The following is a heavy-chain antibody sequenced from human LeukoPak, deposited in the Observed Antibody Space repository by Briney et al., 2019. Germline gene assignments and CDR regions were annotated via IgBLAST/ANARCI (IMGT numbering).Heavy chain of an antibody. J-gene: IGHJ4*02. D-gene: IGHD3-10*01. V-gene: IGHV1-18*01. CDR1: GYTFTSYG. Sequence: GASVKVSCKASGYTFTSYGISWVRQAPGQGLEWMGWISAYNGNTNYAQKLQGRVTMTTDTSTSTAYMELSSLRSEDTAVYYCASSLVRGYVGFGEFDYWGQGTLVTVSS. CDR2: ISAYNGNT. CDR3: ASSLVRGYVGFGEFDY.